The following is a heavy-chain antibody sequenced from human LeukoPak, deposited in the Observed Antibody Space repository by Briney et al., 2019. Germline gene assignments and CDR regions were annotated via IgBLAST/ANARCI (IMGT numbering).Heavy chain of an antibody. CDR3: AGHHPRNIVDF. CDR1: GGSISSYY. J-gene: IGHJ4*02. D-gene: IGHD2/OR15-2a*01. CDR2: ISDIGSI. V-gene: IGHV4-59*08. Sequence: SETLSLTCTVSGGSISSYYWSWIRQPPGKGLEWIAYISDIGSINYNPSLKSRVTVSLDTSKNQFSLKLSSVTAADTAVYYCAGHHPRNIVDFWGQGTLVTVSS.